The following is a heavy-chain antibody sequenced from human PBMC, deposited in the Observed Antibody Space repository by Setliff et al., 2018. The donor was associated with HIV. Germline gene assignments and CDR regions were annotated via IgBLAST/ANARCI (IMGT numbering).Heavy chain of an antibody. Sequence: GGSLRLSCAAAGFTFRLYGMHWVRRAPGKGLEWVASIEFDGKNEYYAESVKGRFTISRDNSKNTLYLQMNSLRPEDTALYYCAKDRLLDGSSWYYLDYWGQGTLVTVSS. CDR3: AKDRLLDGSSWYYLDY. CDR1: GFTFRLYG. V-gene: IGHV3-30*02. D-gene: IGHD6-13*01. CDR2: IEFDGKNE. J-gene: IGHJ4*02.